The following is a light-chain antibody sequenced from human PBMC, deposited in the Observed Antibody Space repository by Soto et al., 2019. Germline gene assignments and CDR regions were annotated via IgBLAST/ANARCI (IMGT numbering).Light chain of an antibody. CDR3: QTWHTVPDWV. J-gene: IGLJ3*02. CDR2: LDSDGSH. CDR1: SGHSTYA. Sequence: QLVLTQSPSASASLGASVKLTCTLSSGHSTYAIAWHQQQPEKGPRYLMKLDSDGSHSKGDGIPDRFSGSSSGAERYLTISSLQFEDEADYYCQTWHTVPDWVFGGGTKLTVL. V-gene: IGLV4-69*01.